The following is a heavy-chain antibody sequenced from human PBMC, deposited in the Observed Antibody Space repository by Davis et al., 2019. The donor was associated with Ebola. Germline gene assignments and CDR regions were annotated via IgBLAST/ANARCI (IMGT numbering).Heavy chain of an antibody. CDR2: FSYGDNTH. CDR1: GGSFSSYY. J-gene: IGHJ3*02. D-gene: IGHD1-26*01. V-gene: IGHV4-34*01. CDR3: ARPWYSGTYYDAYDI. Sequence: MPSETLSLTCAVYGGSFSSYYWSWIRQPPGKGLEWVGSFSYGDNTHYYNPSLRSRVTISVDTSRNQFSLKLSSATAADTAVYYCARPWYSGTYYDAYDIWGQGTMVAVSS.